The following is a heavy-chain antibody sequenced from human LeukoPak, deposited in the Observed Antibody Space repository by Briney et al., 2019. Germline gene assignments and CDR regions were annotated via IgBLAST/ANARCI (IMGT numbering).Heavy chain of an antibody. Sequence: GGSLRLSCAASGFTFSTYSMNWVRQAPGKGLAWVSYISSGSSYTNYVDSVKGRFTISRDNARNSLYLQMDSLRAEDTAVYYCARDLVRGTSDYWGQGTLVTVSS. CDR3: ARDLVRGTSDY. J-gene: IGHJ4*02. D-gene: IGHD3-10*01. CDR2: ISSGSSYT. V-gene: IGHV3-21*05. CDR1: GFTFSTYS.